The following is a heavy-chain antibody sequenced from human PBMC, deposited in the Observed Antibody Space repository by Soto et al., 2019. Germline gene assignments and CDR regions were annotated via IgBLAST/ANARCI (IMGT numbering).Heavy chain of an antibody. CDR3: ARALYCSGGRCSPVRGMDV. J-gene: IGHJ6*01. V-gene: IGHV4-38-2*01. CDR2: THHSGST. CDR1: CYSITNGYN. D-gene: IGHD2-15*01. Sequence: SETLSLTCAVSCYSITNGYNWGWIRQPPGQGLEWIVTTHHSGSTYYNPSLNTRVTISVDASRNQFSLKLSSVTAADTAVYYCARALYCSGGRCSPVRGMDVWGQGTTVNVSS.